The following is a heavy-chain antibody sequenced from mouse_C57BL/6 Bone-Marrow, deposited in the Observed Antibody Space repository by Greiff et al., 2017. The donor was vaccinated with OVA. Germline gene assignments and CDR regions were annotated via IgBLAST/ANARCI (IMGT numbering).Heavy chain of an antibody. J-gene: IGHJ1*03. V-gene: IGHV1-69*01. D-gene: IGHD1-1*01. Sequence: QVHVKQPGAELVMPGASVKLSCKASGYTFTSYWMHWVKQRPGQGLEWIGEIDPSDSYTNYNQKFKGKSTLTVDKSSSTAYMQLSSLTSEDSAVYYCASYDGSSYPYWYFDVWGTGTTVTVSS. CDR1: GYTFTSYW. CDR3: ASYDGSSYPYWYFDV. CDR2: IDPSDSYT.